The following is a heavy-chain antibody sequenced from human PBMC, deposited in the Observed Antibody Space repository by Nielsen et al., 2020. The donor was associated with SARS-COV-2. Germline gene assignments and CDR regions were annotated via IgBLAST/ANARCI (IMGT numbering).Heavy chain of an antibody. CDR1: GFTFSSYA. J-gene: IGHJ6*03. CDR2: ISYDGSNK. CDR3: ARVIVGATTEYYYMDV. V-gene: IGHV3-30-3*01. Sequence: GESLKISCAASGFTFSSYAMHWVRQAPGKGLEWVAVISYDGSNKYYADSVKGRFTISRDNSKNTLYLQMNSLRAEDTAVYYCARVIVGATTEYYYMDVWGKGTTVTVSS. D-gene: IGHD1-26*01.